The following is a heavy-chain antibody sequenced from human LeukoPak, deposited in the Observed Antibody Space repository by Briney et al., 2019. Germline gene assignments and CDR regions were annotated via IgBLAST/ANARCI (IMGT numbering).Heavy chain of an antibody. V-gene: IGHV3-23*01. CDR1: GFTFSSYA. J-gene: IGHJ4*02. CDR2: ISGSGGST. Sequence: GGSLRLSCAASGFTFSSYAMSRVRQAPGKGLEWVSAISGSGGSTYYADSVKGRFTISRDNSKNTLYLQMNSLRAEDTAVYYCAKARSGGSWNFDYWGQGTLVTVSS. D-gene: IGHD2-15*01. CDR3: AKARSGGSWNFDY.